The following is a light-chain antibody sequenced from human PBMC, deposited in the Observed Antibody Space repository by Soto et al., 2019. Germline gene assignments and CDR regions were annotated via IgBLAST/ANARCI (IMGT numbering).Light chain of an antibody. V-gene: IGKV3-15*01. CDR2: DAS. Sequence: MSKSPSTLSGSVGDRVTITCRASQTISSWLAWYQQKPGQAPRPLIYDASTRATGIPARFSGSGSGTHFTLTISGLQSEDFAVYYCQQYNNWPQTFGQRTTADIK. CDR1: QTISSW. CDR3: QQYNNWPQT. J-gene: IGKJ1*01.